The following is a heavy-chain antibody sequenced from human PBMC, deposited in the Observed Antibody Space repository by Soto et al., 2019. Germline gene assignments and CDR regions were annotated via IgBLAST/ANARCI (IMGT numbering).Heavy chain of an antibody. Sequence: GGSLRLSCAASGFAFSSYSMNWVRQAPGKGLEWVSYISSSSSTIYYADSVKGRFTISGDNAKNSLYLQMNSLRAEDTAVYYCARDPLWFGELLLDYWGQGTLVTVSS. J-gene: IGHJ4*02. V-gene: IGHV3-48*01. CDR3: ARDPLWFGELLLDY. CDR1: GFAFSSYS. D-gene: IGHD3-10*01. CDR2: ISSSSSTI.